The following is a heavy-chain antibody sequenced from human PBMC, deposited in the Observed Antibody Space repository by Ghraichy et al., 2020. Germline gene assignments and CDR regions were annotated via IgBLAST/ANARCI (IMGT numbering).Heavy chain of an antibody. CDR1: GSSISSYY. D-gene: IGHD3-10*01. V-gene: IGHV4-59*01. CDR2: IYYSGST. CDR3: ARDNGSGSHYYYYYGMDV. J-gene: IGHJ6*02. Sequence: SETLSLTCTVSGSSISSYYWSWIRQPPGKRLEWIGYIYYSGSTNYNPSLKSRVTISVDTSKNQFSLKLSSVTAADTAVYYCARDNGSGSHYYYYYGMDVWGQGTTVTVSS.